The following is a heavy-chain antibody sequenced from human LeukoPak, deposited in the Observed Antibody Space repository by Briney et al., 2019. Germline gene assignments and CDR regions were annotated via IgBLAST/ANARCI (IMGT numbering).Heavy chain of an antibody. V-gene: IGHV3-21*01. CDR2: ISSSSSYI. Sequence: GGSLRLSCAASGFTFSSYSMNWVRQAPGKGLEWVSSISSSSSYIYYADSVKGRFTISRDNAKNSLYLQMNSLRAEDTAVYYCARGSGWLNYFDYWGQGTLVTVSS. J-gene: IGHJ4*02. CDR3: ARGSGWLNYFDY. D-gene: IGHD6-19*01. CDR1: GFTFSSYS.